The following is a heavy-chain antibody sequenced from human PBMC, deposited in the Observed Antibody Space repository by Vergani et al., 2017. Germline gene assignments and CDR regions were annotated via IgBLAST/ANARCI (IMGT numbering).Heavy chain of an antibody. J-gene: IGHJ2*01. D-gene: IGHD3-16*01. CDR3: ASGKYYSDSTSHFRGRYFDV. CDR1: GDSIISSSYY. Sequence: QMQLQESGPGLVKASETLSLTCTVSGDSIISSSYYWGWIRQPPGKGLEWIGSIYNSGNGDSSSSLKSRVPISADTSKNQFSLRLTSVTAADTALYYCASGKYYSDSTSHFRGRYFDVWGRGTLVTVPS. V-gene: IGHV4-39*01. CDR2: IYNSGNG.